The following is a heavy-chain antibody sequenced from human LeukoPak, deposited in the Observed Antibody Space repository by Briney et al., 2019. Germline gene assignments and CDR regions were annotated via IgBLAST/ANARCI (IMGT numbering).Heavy chain of an antibody. V-gene: IGHV1-2*02. D-gene: IGHD1-26*01. CDR1: GYTFVDYY. Sequence: EASVKVSCKASGYTFVDYYMHWVRQAPGQGLEWMGWINPNSGGTNYAQKFQGRVTMTRDTSISTAYMDLSRLKSDDTAVYFCAREAGDSATTRADYYYSHYMDVWGTGTTVTVSS. CDR3: AREAGDSATTRADYYYSHYMDV. J-gene: IGHJ6*03. CDR2: INPNSGGT.